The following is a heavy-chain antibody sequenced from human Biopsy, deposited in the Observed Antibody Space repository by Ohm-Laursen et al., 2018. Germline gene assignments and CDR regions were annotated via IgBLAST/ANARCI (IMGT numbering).Heavy chain of an antibody. CDR3: ARGDYFDSNGYFWFDP. V-gene: IGHV4-31*01. CDR2: IFNSANT. D-gene: IGHD3-22*01. Sequence: SETLSLTCTVTDGSISNIINYWGWIRQPLGKGLEWIGYIFNSANTYYNPSLKNLITISGDTSKNQFSLKLNSVTAADTAVYYCARGDYFDSNGYFWFDPWGQGTLVTVSS. CDR1: DGSISNIINY. J-gene: IGHJ5*02.